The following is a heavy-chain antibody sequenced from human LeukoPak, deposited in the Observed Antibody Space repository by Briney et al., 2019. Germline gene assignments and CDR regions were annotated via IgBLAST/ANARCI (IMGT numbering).Heavy chain of an antibody. V-gene: IGHV3-23*01. J-gene: IGHJ3*02. Sequence: GWSLRLSCAASGFTFSSYAMSWVRQAPGKGLEWVSAISGSGGSTYYADSVKGRFAISRDNSKNTLYLQMNSLRAEDTAVYYCAKRYCSSTSCYSEIGYAFDIWGQGTMVTVSS. CDR1: GFTFSSYA. CDR3: AKRYCSSTSCYSEIGYAFDI. CDR2: ISGSGGST. D-gene: IGHD2-2*01.